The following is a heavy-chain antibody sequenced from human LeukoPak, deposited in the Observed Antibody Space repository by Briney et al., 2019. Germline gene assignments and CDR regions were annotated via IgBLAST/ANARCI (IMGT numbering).Heavy chain of an antibody. V-gene: IGHV3-23*01. J-gene: IGHJ3*02. Sequence: GGSLRLSCAASGFTFSSYSMNWARQAPGKGLEWVSAISGSGGSTYYADSVKGRFTISRDNSKNTLYLQMNSLRAEDTAVYYCAKVRFDFDWLSDAFDIWGQGTMVTVSS. CDR1: GFTFSSYS. CDR2: ISGSGGST. D-gene: IGHD3-9*01. CDR3: AKVRFDFDWLSDAFDI.